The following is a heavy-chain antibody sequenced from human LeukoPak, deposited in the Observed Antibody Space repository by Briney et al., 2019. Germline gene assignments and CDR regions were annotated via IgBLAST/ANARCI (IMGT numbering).Heavy chain of an antibody. Sequence: GGSLRLSCATSGFTFSNHDMNWVRQAPGKGLEWVSSITGSSNSIDFAGSVKGRFAISRDNAKNSLFLQMDSLRVEDTAVYYCVREGSGSTHYMDVWGKGTTVIVSS. CDR2: ITGSSNSI. CDR3: VREGSGSTHYMDV. D-gene: IGHD3-10*01. J-gene: IGHJ6*03. CDR1: GFTFSNHD. V-gene: IGHV3-21*01.